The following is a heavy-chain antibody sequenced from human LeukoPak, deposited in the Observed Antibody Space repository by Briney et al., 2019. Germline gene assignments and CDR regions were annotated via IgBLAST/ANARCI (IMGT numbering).Heavy chain of an antibody. J-gene: IGHJ4*02. CDR3: ATRISSSWYGY. Sequence: ASVKVSCKAPGYTFTDYYMHWVRQAPGQGLEWMGIISPSGGSTSYGQKFQGRVTMTEDTSTDTAYMELSSLRSEDTAVYYCATRISSSWYGYWGQGTLVTVSS. V-gene: IGHV1-46*01. CDR2: ISPSGGST. CDR1: GYTFTDYY. D-gene: IGHD6-13*01.